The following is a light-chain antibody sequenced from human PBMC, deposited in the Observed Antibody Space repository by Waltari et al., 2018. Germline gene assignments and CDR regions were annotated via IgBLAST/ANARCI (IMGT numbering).Light chain of an antibody. Sequence: EIVMTQSPASLSVSPGDRVTLSCRASQSVGTSLAWYQQRPGRAPRLLVYRASTRASDIPARFSGSGSGTDFTLSISSLQPEDIATYYCQQYDNLPITFGQGTRLEIK. CDR2: RAS. CDR3: QQYDNLPIT. CDR1: QSVGTS. V-gene: IGKV3-15*01. J-gene: IGKJ5*01.